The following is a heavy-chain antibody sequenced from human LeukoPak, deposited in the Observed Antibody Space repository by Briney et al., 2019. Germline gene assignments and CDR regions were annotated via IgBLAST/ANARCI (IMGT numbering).Heavy chain of an antibody. CDR2: INSDGSIV. CDR3: SRGRNWDDGDY. J-gene: IGHJ4*02. Sequence: GGSLRLSCAASGFTFNTYWLYWVRQPPAKGLVWVSHINSDGSIVNYGDSVNGRFTISRDNAKNTLYLQMNSLRADDTALYFCSRGRNWDDGDYWGQGTLVTVSS. CDR1: GFTFNTYW. V-gene: IGHV3-74*01. D-gene: IGHD1-1*01.